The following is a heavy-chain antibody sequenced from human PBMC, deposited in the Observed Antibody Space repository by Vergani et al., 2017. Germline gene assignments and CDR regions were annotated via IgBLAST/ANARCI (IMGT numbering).Heavy chain of an antibody. CDR2: IKSDGSIT. V-gene: IGHV3-74*03. CDR3: ARVSRAYCSSTSCYAFDI. D-gene: IGHD2-2*01. Sequence: DVHLAESGGGFFQPGGSLRLSCSASGFSFNSYWMHWVRQVPGKGLLWVSRIKSDGSITAYADSVKGRFTISRDNAKNSLYLQMNSLRAEDTAVYYCARVSRAYCSSTSCYAFDIWGQGTMVTVSS. J-gene: IGHJ3*02. CDR1: GFSFNSYW.